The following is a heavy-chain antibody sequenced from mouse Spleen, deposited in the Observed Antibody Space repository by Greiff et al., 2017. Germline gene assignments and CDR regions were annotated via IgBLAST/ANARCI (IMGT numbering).Heavy chain of an antibody. V-gene: IGHV5-17*01. J-gene: IGHJ4*01. CDR2: ISSGSSTI. CDR3: ARYYGNYGYAMDY. D-gene: IGHD2-1*01. Sequence: EVQRVESGGGLVKPGGSLKLSCAASGFTFSDYGMHWVRQAPEKGLEWVAYISSGSSTIYYADTVKGRFTISRDNAKNTLFLQMTSLRSEDTAMYYCARYYGNYGYAMDYWGQGTSVTVSS. CDR1: GFTFSDYG.